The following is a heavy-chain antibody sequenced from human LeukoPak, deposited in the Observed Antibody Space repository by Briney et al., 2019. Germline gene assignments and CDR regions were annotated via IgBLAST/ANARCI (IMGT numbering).Heavy chain of an antibody. Sequence: ASVKVSCKASGYTFTSYAMNWGRQAPGQGLEWMGWINTNTGNPTYAQGFTGRFVFSLDTSVSTAYLQISSLKAEDTAVYYCARAGSSPQAPPFDYWGQGTLVTVSS. V-gene: IGHV7-4-1*02. CDR1: GYTFTSYA. CDR3: ARAGSSPQAPPFDY. D-gene: IGHD2-15*01. CDR2: INTNTGNP. J-gene: IGHJ4*02.